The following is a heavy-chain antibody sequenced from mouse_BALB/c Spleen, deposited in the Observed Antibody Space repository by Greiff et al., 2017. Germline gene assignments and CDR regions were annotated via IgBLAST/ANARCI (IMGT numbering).Heavy chain of an antibody. Sequence: QVQLQQPGAELVKPGASVKLSCKASGYTFTSYWMHWVKQRPGQGLEWIGEINPSNGRTNYNEKFKSKATLTVDKSSSTAYMQLSSLTSEDSAVYYCARRGMITTDYWGQGTTRTVSS. D-gene: IGHD2-4*01. CDR1: GYTFTSYW. V-gene: IGHV1S81*02. J-gene: IGHJ2*01. CDR3: ARRGMITTDY. CDR2: INPSNGRT.